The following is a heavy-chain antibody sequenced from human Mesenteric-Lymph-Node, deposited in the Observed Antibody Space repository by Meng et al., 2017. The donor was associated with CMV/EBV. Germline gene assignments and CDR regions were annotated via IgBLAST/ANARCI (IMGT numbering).Heavy chain of an antibody. Sequence: SGGPVSSGSYSGSWIRKPLGRGLEWIGYIYYSGSTNYNPSLKSRVTISVDTSKNQFSLKLSSVTAADTAVYYCARYSEWLRSPSFDYWGQGTLVTVSS. J-gene: IGHJ4*02. V-gene: IGHV4-61*01. D-gene: IGHD5-12*01. CDR2: IYYSGST. CDR1: GGPVSSGSYS. CDR3: ARYSEWLRSPSFDY.